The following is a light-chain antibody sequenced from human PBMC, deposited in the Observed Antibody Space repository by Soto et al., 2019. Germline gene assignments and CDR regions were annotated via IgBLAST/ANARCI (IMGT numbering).Light chain of an antibody. CDR1: QSVSSK. CDR2: DAS. CDR3: QQHRDWPR. J-gene: IGKJ1*01. V-gene: IGKV3-15*01. Sequence: EIVMTQSPATLSVSPWERATLSCRASQSVSSKLAWYQQKPGQAPRLLIYDASTSDTGIPARVSGRGSGRGFSCIIMCVKSENFAVYYFQQHRDWPRVGQGTKVEI.